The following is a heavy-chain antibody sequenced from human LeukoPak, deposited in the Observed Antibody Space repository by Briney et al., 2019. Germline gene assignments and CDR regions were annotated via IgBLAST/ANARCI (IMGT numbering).Heavy chain of an antibody. CDR2: ISAYNGNT. D-gene: IGHD2-15*01. J-gene: IGHJ6*02. Sequence: ASVKVSCKASGYTFTSYGISWVRQAPGQGLEWMGWISAYNGNTNYAQKLQGRVTMTTVTSTGTAYMELRSLRSDDTAVYYCARVPPYCSGGNCYSDPYYYYGMDVWGQGTTVTVSS. CDR3: ARVPPYCSGGNCYSDPYYYYGMDV. V-gene: IGHV1-18*01. CDR1: GYTFTSYG.